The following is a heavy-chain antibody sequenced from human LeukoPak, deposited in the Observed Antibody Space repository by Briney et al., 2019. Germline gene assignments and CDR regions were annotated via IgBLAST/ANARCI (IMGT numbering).Heavy chain of an antibody. V-gene: IGHV3-7*01. Sequence: GGSLRLSCAASGFTFSSYWMSWVRQAPGKGLEWVANINQDGSEKYYVDFVKGRFTISRDNAKNSLYLQMNTLRAEDTAVYYCAREDFDSWTGYFRFRGATWFDPWGQGTLVTVSS. J-gene: IGHJ5*02. CDR1: GFTFSSYW. D-gene: IGHD3/OR15-3a*01. CDR3: AREDFDSWTGYFRFRGATWFDP. CDR2: INQDGSEK.